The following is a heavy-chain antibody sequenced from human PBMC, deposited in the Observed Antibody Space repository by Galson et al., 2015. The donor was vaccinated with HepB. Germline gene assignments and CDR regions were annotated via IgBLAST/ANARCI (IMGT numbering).Heavy chain of an antibody. J-gene: IGHJ6*02. CDR2: IDPSDSYT. D-gene: IGHD6-13*01. CDR3: ARHVCSSWTLEGMDV. CDR1: GYSFTSYW. Sequence: QSGAEVKKPGESLRISCKGSGYSFTSYWISWVRQMPGKGLEWMGRIDPSDSYTNYSPSFQGHVTISADKSISTAYLQWSSLKASDTAMYYCARHVCSSWTLEGMDVWGQGTTVTVSS. V-gene: IGHV5-10-1*01.